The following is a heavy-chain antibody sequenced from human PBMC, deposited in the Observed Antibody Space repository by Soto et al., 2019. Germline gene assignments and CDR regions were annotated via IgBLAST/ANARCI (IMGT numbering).Heavy chain of an antibody. CDR1: GFTFSTSA. J-gene: IGHJ2*01. CDR2: ISGSGGST. V-gene: IGHV3-23*01. D-gene: IGHD4-17*01. Sequence: GGSLRLSCAASGFTFSTSAMSWVRQAPGKGLEWVSTISGSGGSTDYADSVKGRFTISRDISKNTLCLQMNSLRAEDTAVYYCAKEVTTNWYFDLWGRGTLVTVSS. CDR3: AKEVTTNWYFDL.